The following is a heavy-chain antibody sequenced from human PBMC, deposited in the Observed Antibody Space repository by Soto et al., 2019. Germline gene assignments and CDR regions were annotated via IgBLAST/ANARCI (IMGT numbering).Heavy chain of an antibody. D-gene: IGHD3-10*01. Sequence: AGGSLRLSCAVSGLTFSRYWMHWVRQVPGKGLAWVSRISSDGSSTSYADSVKGRFTISRDNAKNTLFLEMNSLRAEDTAVYYCARAEGISYYSGSGSFYWGQGILVTVSS. J-gene: IGHJ4*02. CDR1: GLTFSRYW. CDR3: ARAEGISYYSGSGSFY. CDR2: ISSDGSST. V-gene: IGHV3-74*01.